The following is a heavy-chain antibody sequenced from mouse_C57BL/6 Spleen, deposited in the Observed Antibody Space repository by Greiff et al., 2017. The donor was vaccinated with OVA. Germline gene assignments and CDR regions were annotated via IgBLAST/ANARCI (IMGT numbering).Heavy chain of an antibody. V-gene: IGHV3-6*01. CDR1: GYSITSGYY. CDR2: ISYDGSN. Sequence: VQLKQSGPGLVKPSQSLSLSCSVTGYSITSGYYWNLIRQFPGNKLEWMGYISYDGSNNYNPSLKNRISITSDTSKNQFCLKLNSVSTEDTATDYCSSDLITTVAYFDVWGTGTTVTVSS. D-gene: IGHD1-1*01. CDR3: SSDLITTVAYFDV. J-gene: IGHJ1*03.